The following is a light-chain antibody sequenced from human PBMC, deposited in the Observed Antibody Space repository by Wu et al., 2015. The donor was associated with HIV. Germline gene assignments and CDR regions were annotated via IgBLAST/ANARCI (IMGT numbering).Light chain of an antibody. CDR2: DTD. CDR1: QSVNLN. CDR3: QQYTHWPPLT. J-gene: IGKJ4*01. V-gene: IGKV3-15*01. Sequence: EIVMTQSPATLSVSPGDRATLSCRASQSVNLNLAWYQQRPGQAPRLLIYDTDTRATGIPARFTGSAMGQTSLSPSAAWRSDDVAVYYCQQYTHWPPLTFGGGTRVEIK.